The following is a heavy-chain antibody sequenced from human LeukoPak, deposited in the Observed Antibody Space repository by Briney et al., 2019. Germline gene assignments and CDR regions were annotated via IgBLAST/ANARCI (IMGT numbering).Heavy chain of an antibody. D-gene: IGHD4-23*01. CDR2: MNPNSGIT. V-gene: IGHV1-8*03. Sequence: ASVKVSCKASGGTFSSYAISWVRQATGHGLEWMGWMNPNSGITGYAQKFQGRVTITRNTSISTAYVELSSLRSEDAAVYYCGRERWVDYWGQGTLVTVSS. J-gene: IGHJ4*02. CDR3: GRERWVDY. CDR1: GGTFSSYA.